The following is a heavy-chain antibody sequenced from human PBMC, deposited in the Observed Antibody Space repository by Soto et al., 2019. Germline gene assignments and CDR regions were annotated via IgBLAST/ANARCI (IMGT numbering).Heavy chain of an antibody. D-gene: IGHD3-3*01. CDR2: INPNSGDT. V-gene: IGHV1-2*02. CDR3: ARGGGTILAPLP. J-gene: IGHJ5*02. Sequence: GASVNVSCKASGYTFTGYYMHWGRQAPGQGLEGMGWINPNSGDTKYAQKFQDRVTMTRDTAISTAYMELSRLRSDDTAVYYCARGGGTILAPLPWGQGTLVTVSS. CDR1: GYTFTGYY.